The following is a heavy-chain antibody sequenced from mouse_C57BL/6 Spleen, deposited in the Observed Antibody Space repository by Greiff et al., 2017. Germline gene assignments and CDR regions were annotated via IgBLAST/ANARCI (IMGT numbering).Heavy chain of an antibody. D-gene: IGHD4-1*01. CDR2: IYPGSGST. J-gene: IGHJ3*01. CDR1: GYTFTSYW. CDR3: ARSGLGTSFAY. V-gene: IGHV1-55*01. Sequence: QVHVKQPGAELVKPGASVKMSCKVSGYTFTSYWITWVKQRPGQGHGWIGDIYPGSGSTNYNETFKSKATLTVDTSSSTAYMQLSSLTSEDSAVYYCARSGLGTSFAYWGQGTLVTVSA.